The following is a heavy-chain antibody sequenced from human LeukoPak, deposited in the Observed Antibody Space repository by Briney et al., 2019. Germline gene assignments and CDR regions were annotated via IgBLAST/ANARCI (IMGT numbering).Heavy chain of an antibody. CDR1: GYTLTELS. D-gene: IGHD4-17*01. CDR3: ARAMMTVTSDAFDI. J-gene: IGHJ3*02. Sequence: ASVTVSCTVSGYTLTELSMHWVRQAPGKGLEWMGGFDPEDGETIYAQKFQGRVTMTEDTSTDTAYMELSSLRSEDTAVYYCARAMMTVTSDAFDIWGQGTMVTVSS. V-gene: IGHV1-24*01. CDR2: FDPEDGET.